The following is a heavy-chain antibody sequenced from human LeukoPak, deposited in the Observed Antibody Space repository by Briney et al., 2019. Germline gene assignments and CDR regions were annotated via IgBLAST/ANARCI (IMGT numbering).Heavy chain of an antibody. CDR3: ARLRVGGPFDS. CDR2: IYYSGTT. J-gene: IGHJ4*02. D-gene: IGHD3-10*01. Sequence: SETLSLTCTVSGASMSSYYWSWIRRPPGKGLEWIAYIYYSGTTDYNPSLKSRATISIDTSKNQFSLKLSSVTAADTAVYHCARLRVGGPFDSWGQGTLVTVSS. CDR1: GASMSSYY. V-gene: IGHV4-59*08.